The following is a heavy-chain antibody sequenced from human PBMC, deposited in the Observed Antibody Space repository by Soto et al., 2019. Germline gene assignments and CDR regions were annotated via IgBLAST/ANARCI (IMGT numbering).Heavy chain of an antibody. CDR2: VHSSGIT. D-gene: IGHD3-16*01. CDR3: ARGLTMGQLPSHFDH. J-gene: IGHJ5*02. V-gene: IGHV4-61*01. Sequence: SETLSLTCTVSGGSVSNDNFYWSWIRQPPGKGLEWIGYVHSSGITNYNPSLKRRVTISVDTSSNQFSLRLSSVTVADTAVYYCARGLTMGQLPSHFDHWGQGTLVTVSS. CDR1: GGSVSNDNFY.